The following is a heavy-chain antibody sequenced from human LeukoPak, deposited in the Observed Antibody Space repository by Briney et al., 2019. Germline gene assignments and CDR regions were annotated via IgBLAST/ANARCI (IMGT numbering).Heavy chain of an antibody. D-gene: IGHD3-22*01. CDR2: INPNSGGT. Sequence: GASVKVSCKASGYTFTDYYIHWVRQAPGQGLEWMGWINPNSGGTSFAQKFQGGISLTRDTSVSTAYMELSRLTSDDTAVYYCAREGANMIVVVIKDGNFQHWGQGTLVTVSS. CDR1: GYTFTDYY. J-gene: IGHJ1*01. V-gene: IGHV1-2*02. CDR3: AREGANMIVVVIKDGNFQH.